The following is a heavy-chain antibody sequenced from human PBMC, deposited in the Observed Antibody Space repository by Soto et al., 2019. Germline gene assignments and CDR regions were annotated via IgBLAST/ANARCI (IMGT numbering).Heavy chain of an antibody. D-gene: IGHD1-1*01. CDR3: ARASGYNGTSRRGYYFDY. Sequence: QVQLVESGGGVVQPGRSLRLSCAASGFTFSSYGMHWVRQAPGKGLEWVAVIWYDGSNKYYADSVKGRFTISRDNSKNTLYLQMNSLRAEDTAVYSCARASGYNGTSRRGYYFDYWGQGTLVTVSS. CDR1: GFTFSSYG. J-gene: IGHJ4*02. V-gene: IGHV3-33*01. CDR2: IWYDGSNK.